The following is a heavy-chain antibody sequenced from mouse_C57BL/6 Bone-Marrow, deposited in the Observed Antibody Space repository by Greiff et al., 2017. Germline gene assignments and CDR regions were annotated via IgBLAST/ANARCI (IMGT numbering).Heavy chain of an antibody. V-gene: IGHV5-12*01. CDR3: ARQRTGTRGYAMDY. CDR2: ISNGGGST. Sequence: EVQGVESGGGLVQPGGSLKLSCAASGFTFSDYYMYWVRQTPEKRLEWVAYISNGGGSTYYPDTVKGRFTISRDNAKNTLYLQMSRLKSEDTAMYYCARQRTGTRGYAMDYWGQGTSVTVSS. J-gene: IGHJ4*01. CDR1: GFTFSDYY. D-gene: IGHD4-1*01.